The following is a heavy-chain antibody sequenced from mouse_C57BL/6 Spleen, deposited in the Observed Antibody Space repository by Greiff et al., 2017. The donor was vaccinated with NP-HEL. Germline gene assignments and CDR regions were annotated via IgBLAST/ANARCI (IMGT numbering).Heavy chain of an antibody. CDR1: GYTFTGYW. V-gene: IGHV1-9*01. CDR3: ARGRYYYGSSHWYFDV. D-gene: IGHD1-1*01. Sequence: QVQLQQSGAELMKPGASVKLSCKATGYTFTGYWIEWVKQRPGHGLEWIGEILPGSGSTNYNEKFKGKATFTADTSSNTAYMQLSSLTTEDSAIYYCARGRYYYGSSHWYFDVWGTGTTVTVSS. J-gene: IGHJ1*03. CDR2: ILPGSGST.